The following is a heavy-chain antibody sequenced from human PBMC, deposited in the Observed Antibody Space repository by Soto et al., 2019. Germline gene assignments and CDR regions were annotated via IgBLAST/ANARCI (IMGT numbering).Heavy chain of an antibody. V-gene: IGHV1-8*01. J-gene: IGHJ5*02. D-gene: IGHD2-8*02. CDR1: GYTFINYD. CDR3: ARNPYGTGLFDP. CDR2: MTPKSGYT. Sequence: QVQLVQSGAEVRKPGVSVKVSCKASGYTFINYDINWVRQATGQGLEWMGWMTPKSGYTGYAQKFQGRLTMTRDTSTGTAYMELSSLRSEDTAVYYCARNPYGTGLFDPWGQGTLITVSS.